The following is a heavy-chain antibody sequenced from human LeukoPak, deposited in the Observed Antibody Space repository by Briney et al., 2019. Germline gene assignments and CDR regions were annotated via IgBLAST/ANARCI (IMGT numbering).Heavy chain of an antibody. CDR3: ARYPRAMIAAAGFIRDAFDI. D-gene: IGHD6-13*01. CDR1: GYTFTSYY. Sequence: ASVKVSCKASGYTFTSYYMHWVRQAPGQGLEWMGVINPSGGSTSYAQKFQGRVTMTRDTSTSTVYMELSSLRSEDTAVYYCARYPRAMIAAAGFIRDAFDIWGQGTMVTVSS. CDR2: INPSGGST. J-gene: IGHJ3*02. V-gene: IGHV1-46*01.